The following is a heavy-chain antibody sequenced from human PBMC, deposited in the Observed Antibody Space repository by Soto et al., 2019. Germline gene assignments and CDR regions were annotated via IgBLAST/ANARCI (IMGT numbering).Heavy chain of an antibody. CDR2: IYYSGST. V-gene: IGHV4-39*01. CDR3: ARHGLSLRY. J-gene: IGHJ4*02. Sequence: QLQLQESGPGLVKPSETLSLTCTVSGGSISSSSYYWGWIRQPPGKGLEWIGNIYYSGSTNSNPSLKSRGTVSVDMSKSRFSLHLSSVTAADRAVYYCARHGLSLRYWGQGTLVTVSS. CDR1: GGSISSSSYY. D-gene: IGHD5-18*01.